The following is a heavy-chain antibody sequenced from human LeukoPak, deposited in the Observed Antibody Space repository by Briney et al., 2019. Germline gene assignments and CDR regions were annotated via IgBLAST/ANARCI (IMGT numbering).Heavy chain of an antibody. CDR2: IYYSGST. CDR1: GGSISSNNYY. CDR3: ATRRREDDWSDSGNWFDP. D-gene: IGHD1-1*01. V-gene: IGHV4-39*07. J-gene: IGHJ5*02. Sequence: PSETLSLTCTVSGGSISSNNYYWGWIRQPPGKGLEWIGTIYYSGSTYYNPSLKSRVTISVDTSKNQFSLKLSSVTAADTAVYYCATRRREDDWSDSGNWFDPWGQGTLVTVSS.